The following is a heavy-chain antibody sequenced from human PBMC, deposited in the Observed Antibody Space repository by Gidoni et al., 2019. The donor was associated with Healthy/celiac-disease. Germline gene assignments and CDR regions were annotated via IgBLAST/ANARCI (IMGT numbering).Heavy chain of an antibody. J-gene: IGHJ4*02. Sequence: SWVRQAPGKGLEWVSAISGSGGSTYYADSVKGRFTISRDNSKNTLYLQMNSLRAEDTAVYYCAKDPRWATFDYWGQGTLVTVSS. V-gene: IGHV3-23*01. CDR2: ISGSGGST. CDR3: AKDPRWATFDY. D-gene: IGHD1-26*01.